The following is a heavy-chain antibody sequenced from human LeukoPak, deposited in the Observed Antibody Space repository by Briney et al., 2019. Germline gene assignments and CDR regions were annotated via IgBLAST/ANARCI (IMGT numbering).Heavy chain of an antibody. V-gene: IGHV3-30*02. D-gene: IGHD6-6*01. CDR1: GFTVSSNY. Sequence: QAGGSLRLSCAASGFTVSSNYMSWVRQAPGKGLEWVAFIRYDGSNKYYADSVKGRFTISRDNSKNTLYLQMNSLRAEDTAVYYCALLFGASYSSSEAFDIWGQGTMVTVSS. J-gene: IGHJ3*02. CDR2: IRYDGSNK. CDR3: ALLFGASYSSSEAFDI.